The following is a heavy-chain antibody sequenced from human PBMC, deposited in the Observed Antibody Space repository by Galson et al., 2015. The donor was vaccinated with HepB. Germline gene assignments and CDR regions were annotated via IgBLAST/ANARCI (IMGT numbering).Heavy chain of an antibody. J-gene: IGHJ4*02. CDR1: GFMFSSYG. CDR3: ARDPTPSNYIGYTFGYYDYFDS. V-gene: IGHV3-33*01. Sequence: SLRLSCAASGFMFSSYGMHWVRQAPGKGLEWVATIWFDGGKKYHAGSVEGRFTISRDNSKNTLYLQMNSLRAEDTAVYYCARDPTPSNYIGYTFGYYDYFDSWGQGILVTVAS. CDR2: IWFDGGKK. D-gene: IGHD3-3*01.